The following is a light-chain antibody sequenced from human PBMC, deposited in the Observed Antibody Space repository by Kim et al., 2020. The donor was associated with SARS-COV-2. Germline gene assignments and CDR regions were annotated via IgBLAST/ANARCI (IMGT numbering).Light chain of an antibody. CDR1: SGYSNYK. CDR3: GTDHGSGSNFVWV. Sequence: QLVLTQPPSASASLGASVTLTCTLSSGYSNYKVDWYQQRPGKGPRFVMRVGTGGIVGSKGDGIPDRFSVLGSGLNRYLTIKNIQEEGESDYHCGTDHGSGSNFVWVFGGGTQRTVL. CDR2: VGTGGIVG. J-gene: IGLJ3*02. V-gene: IGLV9-49*01.